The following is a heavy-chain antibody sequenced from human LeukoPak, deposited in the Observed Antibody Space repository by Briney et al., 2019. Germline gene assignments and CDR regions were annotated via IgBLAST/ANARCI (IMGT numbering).Heavy chain of an antibody. Sequence: GGSVRLSCAASGFTFSSYCMSWVRQAPGKGLEWVANIKQDGSEKNYVDSGKGRFTISRDNAKNSLYLQMNSLRAEDTAVYYCAKPEDRYSSPDYWGQGTLVTVSS. CDR1: GFTFSSYC. CDR2: IKQDGSEK. J-gene: IGHJ4*02. CDR3: AKPEDRYSSPDY. V-gene: IGHV3-7*03. D-gene: IGHD6-13*01.